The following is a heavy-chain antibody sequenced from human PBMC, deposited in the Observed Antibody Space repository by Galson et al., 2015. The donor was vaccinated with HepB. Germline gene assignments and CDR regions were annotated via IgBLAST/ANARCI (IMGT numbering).Heavy chain of an antibody. CDR3: AKEPYSNPGYYFVS. V-gene: IGHV3-23*01. CDR2: ISGGGGST. D-gene: IGHD4-11*01. J-gene: IGHJ4*02. CDR1: GFTFRNYA. Sequence: SLRLSCAASGFTFRNYAMSWVRQAPGKGLEWVSVISGGGGSTFYADSVKGRFAISRDNSRNTLYLQMNSLRADDTAVYYCAKEPYSNPGYYFVSWGQGTLVTVSS.